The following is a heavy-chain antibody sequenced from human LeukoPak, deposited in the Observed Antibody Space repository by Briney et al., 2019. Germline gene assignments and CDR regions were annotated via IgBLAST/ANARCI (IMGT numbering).Heavy chain of an antibody. CDR2: ISAYNGNT. CDR3: ARDSEYDSSGYLNWFDP. V-gene: IGHV1-18*01. D-gene: IGHD3-22*01. J-gene: IGHJ5*02. Sequence: ASVKVSCKASGYTFTSYGISWVRQAPGQGLEWMGWISAYNGNTNYAQKLQGRVTMTTDTSTSTAYMELRSLRSDDTAVYYCARDSEYDSSGYLNWFDPWGQGTLVTVSS. CDR1: GYTFTSYG.